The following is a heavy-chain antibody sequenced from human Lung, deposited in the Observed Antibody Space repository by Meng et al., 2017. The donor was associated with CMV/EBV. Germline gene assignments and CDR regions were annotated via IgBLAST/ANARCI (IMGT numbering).Heavy chain of an antibody. Sequence: QVPGGQAGAEGKKPGAPLKVSCKASGYTFTTYGSSWVRQAPGQGLEWMGWISGYNGNTKYGQKLQGRVIMTTDTSTSTAYMELRSLRSDDTAVYYCARVEVGITSGDYWGQGTLVTVFS. CDR1: GYTFTTYG. CDR3: ARVEVGITSGDY. CDR2: ISGYNGNT. V-gene: IGHV1-18*01. J-gene: IGHJ4*02. D-gene: IGHD1-26*01.